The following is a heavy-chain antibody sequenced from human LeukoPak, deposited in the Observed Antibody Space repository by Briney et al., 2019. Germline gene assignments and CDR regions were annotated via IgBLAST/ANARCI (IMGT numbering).Heavy chain of an antibody. CDR2: IYPGDSDT. Sequence: PGESLKISCKGSGHSFTSYWIGWVRQMPGKGLEWMGIIYPGDSDTRYSPSFQGQVTISADKSISTAYLQWSSLKASDTAMYYCARHAHGRGIAAENDAFDIWGQGTMVTVSS. CDR3: ARHAHGRGIAAENDAFDI. CDR1: GHSFTSYW. J-gene: IGHJ3*02. D-gene: IGHD6-25*01. V-gene: IGHV5-51*01.